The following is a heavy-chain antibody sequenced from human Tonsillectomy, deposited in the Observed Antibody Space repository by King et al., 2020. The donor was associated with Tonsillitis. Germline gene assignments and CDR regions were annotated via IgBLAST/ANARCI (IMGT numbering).Heavy chain of an antibody. D-gene: IGHD3-10*01. CDR3: AKYYYGSGSYYPIDY. V-gene: IGHV3-30*18. CDR2: ISYDGTKK. CDR1: GFTFNSFG. Sequence: VQLVESGGGVVQPGRSLRLSCAASGFTFNSFGMHWVRQAPGKGLEWVAVISYDGTKKIYADSVKGRFTVSRDNYKSTLYLQMNSLRAEDTAVYYCAKYYYGSGSYYPIDYWGQGTLVTVSS. J-gene: IGHJ4*02.